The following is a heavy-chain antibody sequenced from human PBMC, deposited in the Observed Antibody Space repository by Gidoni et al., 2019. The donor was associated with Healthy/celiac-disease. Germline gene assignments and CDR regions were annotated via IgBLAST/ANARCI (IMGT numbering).Heavy chain of an antibody. J-gene: IGHJ4*02. CDR1: GFTCRSYG. Sequence: QVQLVESGGGVVQTGRSLRLDWAAAGFTCRSYGMHWVRQAPGKGLAWVVVISYDGSNTYYADSVKGRFTISRDNSKNTLYLQMNSLRAEDTAVYYCAKEGISYSSGWYLDYWGQGTLVTVSS. CDR2: ISYDGSNT. CDR3: AKEGISYSSGWYLDY. D-gene: IGHD6-19*01. V-gene: IGHV3-30*18.